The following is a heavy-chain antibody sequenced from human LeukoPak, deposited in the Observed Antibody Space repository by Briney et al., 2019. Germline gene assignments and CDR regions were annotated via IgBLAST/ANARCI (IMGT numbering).Heavy chain of an antibody. J-gene: IGHJ4*02. CDR3: ARDLYYYDSSGYYPFDY. V-gene: IGHV4-38-2*02. CDR2: IYHSGNT. CDR1: GYSISSGYY. D-gene: IGHD3-22*01. Sequence: PSETLSLTCTVSGYSISSGYYWGWIRQPPGKGLEWIGSIYHSGNTYYNPSLKSRVTISVDTSKNQFSLKLSSVTAADTAVYYCARDLYYYDSSGYYPFDYWGQGALVTVSS.